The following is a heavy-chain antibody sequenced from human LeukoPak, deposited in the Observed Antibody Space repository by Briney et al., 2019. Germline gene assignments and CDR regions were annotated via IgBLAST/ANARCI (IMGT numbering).Heavy chain of an antibody. V-gene: IGHV1-18*01. CDR3: AREASCYGRAEYAFDI. J-gene: IGHJ3*02. D-gene: IGHD2-2*01. CDR1: GYSFTSYG. Sequence: ASVKVSCKASGYSFTSYGITWVRQAPGQGLEWMGGISTYNGNTNYAQKLQGRVTITTDTSTTTAYMELRSLRSDDTAVYYCAREASCYGRAEYAFDIWGQGTMVTVSS. CDR2: ISTYNGNT.